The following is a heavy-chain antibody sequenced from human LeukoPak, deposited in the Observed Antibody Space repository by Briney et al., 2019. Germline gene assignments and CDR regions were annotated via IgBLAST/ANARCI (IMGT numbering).Heavy chain of an antibody. Sequence: GASVKVSCKASGYTFTGYYMHWVRQAPGQGLEWMGRINPDSGGTNYAQKFQGRVTMTRDTSISTAYMELSRLRSDDTAVYYCARGGAGSSGYYADYYYGMDVWGQGTTVTVSS. CDR2: INPDSGGT. J-gene: IGHJ6*02. D-gene: IGHD3-22*01. V-gene: IGHV1-2*06. CDR1: GYTFTGYY. CDR3: ARGGAGSSGYYADYYYGMDV.